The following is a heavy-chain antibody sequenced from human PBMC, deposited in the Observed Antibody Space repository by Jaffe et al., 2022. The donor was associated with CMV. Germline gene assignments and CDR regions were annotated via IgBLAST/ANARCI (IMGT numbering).Heavy chain of an antibody. J-gene: IGHJ4*02. CDR3: ARLFSSGGSRFDN. CDR2: MYYSGST. Sequence: QVQLQESGPGLVKPSETLSLTCTVSGGSMNNYYWNWIRQSPGKGLEWIGYMYYSGSTNYNPSLMSRVTISIDTSNNQFSLNLRSVTAADTAMYYCARLFSSGGSRFDNWGQGILVTVSS. CDR1: GGSMNNYY. V-gene: IGHV4-59*01. D-gene: IGHD2-15*01.